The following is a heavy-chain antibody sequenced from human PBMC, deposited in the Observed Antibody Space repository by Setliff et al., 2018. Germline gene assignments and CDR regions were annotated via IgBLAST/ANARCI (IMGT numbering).Heavy chain of an antibody. CDR3: ARARSITIFGVVSWWFDP. V-gene: IGHV4-39*07. D-gene: IGHD3-3*01. Sequence: SETLSLTCTVSGGSISSSSYYWGWIRQPPGKGLEWIGSIYYSGSTYYNPSLKSRVTISVDTSKNQFSLKLSSVTAADTAVYYCARARSITIFGVVSWWFDPWGQGTLVTVSS. J-gene: IGHJ5*02. CDR2: IYYSGST. CDR1: GGSISSSSYY.